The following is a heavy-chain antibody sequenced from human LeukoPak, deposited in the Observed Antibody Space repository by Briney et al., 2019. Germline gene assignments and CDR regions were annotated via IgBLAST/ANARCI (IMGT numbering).Heavy chain of an antibody. CDR3: ARVYSSGSSDY. Sequence: GGSLRLSCAASGFTLTNYWMTWVRQAPAMGLEWVASISVDGSGKVYVDSVKGRFTISRDNAQNSLYLQMNNLRTEDTAVYYCARVYSSGSSDYWGQGTLVTVSS. V-gene: IGHV3-7*03. J-gene: IGHJ4*02. CDR1: GFTLTNYW. CDR2: ISVDGSGK. D-gene: IGHD3-22*01.